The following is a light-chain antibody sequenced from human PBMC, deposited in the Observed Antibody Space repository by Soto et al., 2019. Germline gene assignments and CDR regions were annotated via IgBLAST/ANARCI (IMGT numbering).Light chain of an antibody. CDR1: QSVSSSY. Sequence: EIVLTQSPGTVSLSPGDRATVSCRASQSVSSSYLAWYQQKPGQAPRPLIYGASTRATGIPARFSGSGSGTEFTLTISSLQSEDFAVYYCQQYNNWPPITFGQGTLLEIK. V-gene: IGKV3-15*01. J-gene: IGKJ5*01. CDR3: QQYNNWPPIT. CDR2: GAS.